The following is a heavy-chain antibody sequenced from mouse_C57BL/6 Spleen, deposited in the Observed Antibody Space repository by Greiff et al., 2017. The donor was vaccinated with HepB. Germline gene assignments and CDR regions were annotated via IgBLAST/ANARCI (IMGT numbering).Heavy chain of an antibody. J-gene: IGHJ4*01. V-gene: IGHV1-7*01. CDR3: ASSYGSTVYAMDY. D-gene: IGHD1-1*01. CDR2: INPSSGYT. CDR1: GYTFTSYW. Sequence: VQLQQSGAELAKPGASVKLSCKASGYTFTSYWMHWVKQRPGQGLEWIGYINPSSGYTKYNQKFKDKATLTADKSSSTAYMQLSSLTYEDSAVYYCASSYGSTVYAMDYWGQGTSVTVSS.